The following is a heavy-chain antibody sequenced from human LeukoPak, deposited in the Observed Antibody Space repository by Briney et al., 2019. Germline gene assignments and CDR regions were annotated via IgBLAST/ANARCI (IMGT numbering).Heavy chain of an antibody. CDR2: IFYSGST. Sequence: SETLSLTCTVSGDSISTTSYYWGWVRQPPGKGLEWIGSIFYSGSTYYNPSLKSRVTISLDTSKNQFSLKLSSVTAADTALYYCMRERNWDYGDYWGQGTLVTVSS. D-gene: IGHD1-7*01. V-gene: IGHV4-39*07. CDR1: GDSISTTSYY. J-gene: IGHJ4*02. CDR3: MRERNWDYGDY.